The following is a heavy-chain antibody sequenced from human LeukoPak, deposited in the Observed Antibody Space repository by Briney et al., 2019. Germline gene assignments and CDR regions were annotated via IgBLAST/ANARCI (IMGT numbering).Heavy chain of an antibody. J-gene: IGHJ4*02. CDR3: AKTPRGGSKRSDY. CDR1: GGSISSYY. Sequence: PSETLSLTCTVSGGSISSYYWSWIRQPAGKGLEWIGRISTSGSTNYNPSLKSRVTMSLDTSKNQFSLKLNSVTAADTAVYFCAKTPRGGSKRSDYWGQGTLVTVSS. D-gene: IGHD5-24*01. CDR2: ISTSGST. V-gene: IGHV4-4*07.